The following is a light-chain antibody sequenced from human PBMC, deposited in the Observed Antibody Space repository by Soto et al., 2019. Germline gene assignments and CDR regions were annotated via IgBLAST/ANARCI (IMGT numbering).Light chain of an antibody. CDR1: SSNIGRNF. V-gene: IGLV1-47*01. Sequence: QLVLTQPPSASGTPGQRVTISCSGNSSNIGRNFVYWYQQFPGTAPKLLIYRTNQRPSGVPDRFSGSRSGTSASLAISGVRSEDEADYHCASWEDDLRGWVFGGGTKLTVL. CDR2: RTN. CDR3: ASWEDDLRGWV. J-gene: IGLJ3*02.